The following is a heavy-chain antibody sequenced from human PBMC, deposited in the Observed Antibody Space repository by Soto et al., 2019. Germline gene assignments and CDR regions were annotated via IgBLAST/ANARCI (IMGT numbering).Heavy chain of an antibody. J-gene: IGHJ5*02. Sequence: QVQLQQSGPGLVRPSEALTLTCDVSGSAITDNYCSWIRQPPGRGPSWIGYVHYSGLANYNPSLKRRVTIAMETSTKRLFRKVDSVTADDTAVYYCARALDYDFRGGRNWFDPWCQGILVTVSS. CDR2: VHYSGLA. V-gene: IGHV4-59*01. CDR3: ARALDYDFRGGRNWFDP. D-gene: IGHD3-3*01. CDR1: GSAITDNY.